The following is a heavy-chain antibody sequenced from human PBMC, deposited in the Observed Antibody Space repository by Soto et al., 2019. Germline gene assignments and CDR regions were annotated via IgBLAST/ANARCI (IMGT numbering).Heavy chain of an antibody. D-gene: IGHD2-21*01. CDR2: ISSDGATI. J-gene: IGHJ4*02. Sequence: GGSLRLSCEVSGLTFSKFEMTWVRQAPGQGLEWVSSISSDGATIYYSDSVKGRFTITRDNDKNLLYLQMNSLKGEDTATYYCVRVGIVARPYWGQGTPVTVSS. CDR3: VRVGIVARPY. V-gene: IGHV3-48*03. CDR1: GLTFSKFE.